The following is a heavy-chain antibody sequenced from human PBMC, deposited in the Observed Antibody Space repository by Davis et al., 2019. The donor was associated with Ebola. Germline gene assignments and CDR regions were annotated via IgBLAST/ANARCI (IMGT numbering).Heavy chain of an antibody. CDR2: ISSSSSTI. CDR3: ARGLYGMDV. V-gene: IGHV3-48*04. CDR1: GFTFSSYA. Sequence: GESLKISCAASGFTFSSYAMSWVRQAPGKGLEWVSYISSSSSTIYYADSVKGRFTISRDDAKKSLHLEMNSLRAEDTAVYYCARGLYGMDVWGQGTTVTVPS. J-gene: IGHJ6*02. D-gene: IGHD3-22*01.